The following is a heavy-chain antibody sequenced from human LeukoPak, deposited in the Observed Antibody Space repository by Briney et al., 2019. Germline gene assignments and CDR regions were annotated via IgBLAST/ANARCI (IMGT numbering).Heavy chain of an antibody. CDR2: INPNSGDT. Sequence: ASVPVSCKASGYTFTDYYLHWVRQPPGQGLEWMGWINPNSGDTNYAQKFQGRVTMTRDTSISTAHMEMSRLRSDDTAVYYCARANFLYCSSTTCLFDYWGQGTLVTVSS. V-gene: IGHV1-2*02. CDR3: ARANFLYCSSTTCLFDY. J-gene: IGHJ4*02. D-gene: IGHD2-2*01. CDR1: GYTFTDYY.